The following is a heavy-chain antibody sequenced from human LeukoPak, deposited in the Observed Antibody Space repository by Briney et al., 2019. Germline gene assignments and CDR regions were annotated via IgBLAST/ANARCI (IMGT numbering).Heavy chain of an antibody. Sequence: GGSLRLSCAASGFTFSSYAMSWVRQTPGKGLEWDSVISGSSGSTYYADSVKGRFTIFRDNSKNTLYLQMNSLRVEDTAIYYCASGRGYSSAAFDYWGQGTLVTVSS. D-gene: IGHD6-19*01. CDR1: GFTFSSYA. CDR3: ASGRGYSSAAFDY. V-gene: IGHV3-23*01. CDR2: ISGSSGST. J-gene: IGHJ4*02.